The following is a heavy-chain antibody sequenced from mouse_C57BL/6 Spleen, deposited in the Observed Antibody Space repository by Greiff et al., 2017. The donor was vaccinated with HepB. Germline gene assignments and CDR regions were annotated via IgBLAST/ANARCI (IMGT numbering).Heavy chain of an antibody. Sequence: QVQLKQPGAELVRPGSSVKLSCKASGYTFTSYWMHWVKQRPIQGLEWIGNIDPSDSDTHYNQKFKDKATLTVDKSSSTAYMQLSSLTSEDSAVYYCASSGSSHYYAMDYWGQGTSVTVSS. J-gene: IGHJ4*01. CDR1: GYTFTSYW. CDR2: IDPSDSDT. CDR3: ASSGSSHYYAMDY. V-gene: IGHV1-52*01. D-gene: IGHD1-1*01.